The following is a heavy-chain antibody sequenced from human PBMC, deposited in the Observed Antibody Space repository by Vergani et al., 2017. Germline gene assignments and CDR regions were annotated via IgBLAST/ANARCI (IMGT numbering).Heavy chain of an antibody. Sequence: QVQLQGSGPGLVKPSQTLSLTCTVSGGSISSGSYYWSWIRQPAGKGLEWIGRFYTSGSTNYNPSLKSRVTISVDTSKNQFSLKLSSVTAADTAVYYCARDLMAYYYDSSGSTLYWYFDLWGRGTLVTVSS. J-gene: IGHJ2*01. D-gene: IGHD3-22*01. CDR3: ARDLMAYYYDSSGSTLYWYFDL. V-gene: IGHV4-61*02. CDR1: GGSISSGSYY. CDR2: FYTSGST.